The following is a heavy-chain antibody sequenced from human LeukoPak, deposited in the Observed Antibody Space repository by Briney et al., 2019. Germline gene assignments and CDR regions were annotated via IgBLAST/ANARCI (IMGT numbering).Heavy chain of an antibody. CDR2: INHSGST. CDR3: ARAAGPDWFDP. V-gene: IGHV4-34*01. J-gene: IGHJ5*02. CDR1: GGSFSGYY. Sequence: PSDTLSLTCAVYGGSFSGYYWSWIRQPPRKGLAWIGEINHSGSTNYNPSLKSRVTISVDTSKNQFSLKLSSVTAADAAVYYCARAAGPDWFDPWGQGTLVTVSS. D-gene: IGHD6-13*01.